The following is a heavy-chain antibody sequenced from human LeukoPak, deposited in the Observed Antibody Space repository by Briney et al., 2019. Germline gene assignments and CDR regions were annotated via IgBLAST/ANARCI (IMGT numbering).Heavy chain of an antibody. J-gene: IGHJ4*02. CDR2: IYSGGST. V-gene: IGHV3-53*01. CDR3: AKDPSYDYVWGSYRPADY. Sequence: GGSLRLSCAASGFTVSSNYMSWVRQAPGKGLEWVSVIYSGGSTYYADSVKGRFTISRDNSKNTLYLQMNSLRAEGTAVYYCAKDPSYDYVWGSYRPADYWGQGTLVTVSS. D-gene: IGHD3-16*02. CDR1: GFTVSSNY.